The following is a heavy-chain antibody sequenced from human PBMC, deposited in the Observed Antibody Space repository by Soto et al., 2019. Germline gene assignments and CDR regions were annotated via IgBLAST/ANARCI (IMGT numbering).Heavy chain of an antibody. J-gene: IGHJ6*02. CDR1: GDSVSSNSAA. V-gene: IGHV6-1*01. D-gene: IGHD6-19*01. CDR3: ARGGDSSGWYEDYYYGMDV. CDR2: TYYRSKWYN. Sequence: PSQPLSLTCAISGDSVSSNSAAWNWIRQSPSRGLEWLGRTYYRSKWYNDYAVSVKSRITINPDTSKNQFSLQLNSVTPEDTAVYYCARGGDSSGWYEDYYYGMDVWGQGTTVTVSS.